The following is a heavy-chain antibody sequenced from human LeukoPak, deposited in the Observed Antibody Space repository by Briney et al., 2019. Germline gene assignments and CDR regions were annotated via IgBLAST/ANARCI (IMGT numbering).Heavy chain of an antibody. CDR3: ATDGMVRGPDAWFDS. Sequence: SQTLSLTCTVSGGSISSGSYYWSWIRQPPGKGLEWIGYIYYSGSTNYNPSLKSRVTISVDTSKNQFSLRLSSVTAADTAVYYCATDGMVRGPDAWFDSWGQGTLVTVSS. V-gene: IGHV4-61*01. D-gene: IGHD3-10*01. J-gene: IGHJ5*01. CDR2: IYYSGST. CDR1: GGSISSGSYY.